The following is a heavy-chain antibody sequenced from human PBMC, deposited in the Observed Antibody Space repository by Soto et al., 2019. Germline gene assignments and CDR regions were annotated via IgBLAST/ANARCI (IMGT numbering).Heavy chain of an antibody. V-gene: IGHV1-69*13. Sequence: GASVKVSCKASGGTFSSYAISWVRQAPGQGLEWMGGIIPIFGTANYAQKFQGRVTITADESTSTAYMELSSLRSEDTAAYYCARDGEIFGPPNPDYYYGMDVWGQGTTVTVSS. CDR2: IIPIFGTA. J-gene: IGHJ6*02. CDR3: ARDGEIFGPPNPDYYYGMDV. CDR1: GGTFSSYA. D-gene: IGHD3-3*01.